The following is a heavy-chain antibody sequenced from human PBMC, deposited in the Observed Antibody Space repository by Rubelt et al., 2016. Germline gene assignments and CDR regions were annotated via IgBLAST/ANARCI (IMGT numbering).Heavy chain of an antibody. D-gene: IGHD2-15*01. CDR1: GASITTHY. Sequence: QVQLQESGPGLVKPSETLSLTCSVSGASITTHYWSWVRQFPGKGLEWLVYGHYSGSTNYNPSLKSRLIMSVDTSKNQFSLKPSSVTAADTAVYYCARGESYCSGGSCLDWFDPWGQGTLVTVSS. CDR2: GHYSGST. CDR3: ARGESYCSGGSCLDWFDP. V-gene: IGHV4-59*11. J-gene: IGHJ5*02.